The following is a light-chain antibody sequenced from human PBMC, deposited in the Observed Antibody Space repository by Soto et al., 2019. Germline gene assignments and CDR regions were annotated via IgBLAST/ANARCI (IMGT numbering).Light chain of an antibody. CDR2: DVS. V-gene: IGLV2-14*01. Sequence: QSVLTQPVSVSGSPGQSITISCTGTSSDVGGYNYVSWYQQHPGKAPKLMIYDVSNRPSGVSNRFSGSKSGNTASLTISGLQAEDEADYYCSSYTSSRTPYVFGTGTKVTVL. CDR1: SSDVGGYNY. CDR3: SSYTSSRTPYV. J-gene: IGLJ1*01.